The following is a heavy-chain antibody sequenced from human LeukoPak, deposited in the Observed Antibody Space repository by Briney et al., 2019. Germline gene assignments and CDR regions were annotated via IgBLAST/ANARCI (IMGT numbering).Heavy chain of an antibody. V-gene: IGHV4-30-2*01. CDR2: IYHSGST. CDR3: ARYGHGSDAFDI. J-gene: IGHJ3*02. CDR1: GGSISSGGYY. D-gene: IGHD3-10*01. Sequence: SETLSLTCTVSGGSISSGGYYWSWIRQPPGKGLEWIGYIYHSGSTYYNPSLKSRVTISVDRSKNQFSLKLSSVTAADTAVYYCARYGHGSDAFDIWGQGTMVTVSS.